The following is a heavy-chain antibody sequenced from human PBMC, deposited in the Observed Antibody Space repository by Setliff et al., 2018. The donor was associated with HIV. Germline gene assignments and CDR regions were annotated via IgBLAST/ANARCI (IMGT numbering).Heavy chain of an antibody. V-gene: IGHV1-2*02. CDR2: ISPKTGAT. J-gene: IGHJ4*02. Sequence: ASVKVSCKASGYSFTDYNVEWVRHAPGQGLEWMGWISPKTGATKYAEKFQGRVTMTSDTSTSTADMELFRLTSDDTAMYYCARGTLGRHYFDYWGLGTLVTVSS. D-gene: IGHD7-27*01. CDR1: GYSFTDYN. CDR3: ARGTLGRHYFDY.